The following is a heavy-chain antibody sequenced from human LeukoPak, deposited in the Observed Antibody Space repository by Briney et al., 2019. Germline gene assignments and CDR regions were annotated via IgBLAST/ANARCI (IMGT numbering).Heavy chain of an antibody. Sequence: GASVKVSCKASGYTFTSYGISWVRQAPGQGLEWMGWISAYNGNTNYAQKLQGRVTMTTDTSTSTAYMELRSLRSDDTAAYYCARDLAGQWLVRAVEYYYYYGMDVWGQGTTVTVSS. CDR2: ISAYNGNT. CDR1: GYTFTSYG. CDR3: ARDLAGQWLVRAVEYYYYYGMDV. V-gene: IGHV1-18*01. J-gene: IGHJ6*02. D-gene: IGHD6-19*01.